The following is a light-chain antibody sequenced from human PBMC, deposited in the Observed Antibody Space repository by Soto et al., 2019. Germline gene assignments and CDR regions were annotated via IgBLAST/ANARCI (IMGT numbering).Light chain of an antibody. Sequence: DIVWPQSTGTLSMSPGERATLSGRASQSVSNNYLAWYQQKPGQAPRLLIYGASNRATGIPDRFSGSGSGTDFTLTISRLEPEDFAVYYCQQYGGSPVTFGQGTLLEI. CDR3: QQYGGSPVT. CDR1: QSVSNNY. CDR2: GAS. V-gene: IGKV3-20*01. J-gene: IGKJ5*01.